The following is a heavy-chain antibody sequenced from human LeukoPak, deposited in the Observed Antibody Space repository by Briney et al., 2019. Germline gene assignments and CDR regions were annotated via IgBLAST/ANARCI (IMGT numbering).Heavy chain of an antibody. CDR2: IRQDGSEK. D-gene: IGHD6-6*01. V-gene: IGHV3-7*01. CDR1: PFTSSGHW. Sequence: GGSLRLSCAASPFTSSGHWMSWVRQAPGKGLEWVASIRQDGSEKHYVDSVEGRFTISRDNAKNSLHLQMNSLRAEDTAVYYCAKGSSRPPNAFDIWGQGTLVTVSS. CDR3: AKGSSRPPNAFDI. J-gene: IGHJ3*02.